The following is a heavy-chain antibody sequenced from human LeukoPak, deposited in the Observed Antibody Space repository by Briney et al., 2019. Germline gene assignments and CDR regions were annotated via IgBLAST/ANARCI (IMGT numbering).Heavy chain of an antibody. CDR1: GGSISSSSYY. CDR2: IYYSGST. CDR3: ARQSYYYDSSGSYYYMDV. J-gene: IGHJ6*03. V-gene: IGHV4-39*01. Sequence: PSETLSLTCTVSGGSISSSSYYWGWIRQPPGKGLEWIGSIYYSGSTYYNPSLKSRVTMSVDTSKNQFSLKLSSVTAADTAVYYCARQSYYYDSSGSYYYMDVWGKGTTVTVSS. D-gene: IGHD3-22*01.